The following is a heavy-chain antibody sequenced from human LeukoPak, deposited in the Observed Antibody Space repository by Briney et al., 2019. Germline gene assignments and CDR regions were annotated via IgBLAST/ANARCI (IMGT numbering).Heavy chain of an antibody. CDR3: ARRYCSGGSCNDAFDI. D-gene: IGHD2-15*01. V-gene: IGHV4-59*01. CDR1: GGSISNYY. CDR2: IYYSGGT. J-gene: IGHJ3*02. Sequence: ASETLSLTCTVSGGSISNYYWSWFRQPPGKGLEWIGYIYYSGGTNYNPSLKSRVTISVDTSKNQFSLKLSSVTAADTAVYYCARRYCSGGSCNDAFDIWGQGTMLTVSS.